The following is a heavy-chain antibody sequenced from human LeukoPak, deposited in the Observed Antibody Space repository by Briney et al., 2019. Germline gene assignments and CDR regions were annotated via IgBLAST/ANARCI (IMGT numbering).Heavy chain of an antibody. CDR2: ISSSGSIT. Sequence: PGGSLRLSCAASGFTFSDYYMSWIRQAPGRGLEWISYISSSGSITYYADSVKGRFTISRDNAQRSLFLQMNSLRVEDTAIYYCARVGLDNTGWHINWFDPWGQGTLVTVSS. D-gene: IGHD6-19*01. J-gene: IGHJ5*02. CDR3: ARVGLDNTGWHINWFDP. V-gene: IGHV3-11*01. CDR1: GFTFSDYY.